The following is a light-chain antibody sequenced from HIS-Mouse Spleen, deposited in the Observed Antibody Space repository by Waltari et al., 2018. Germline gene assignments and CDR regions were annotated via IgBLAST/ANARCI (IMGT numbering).Light chain of an antibody. V-gene: IGLV3-21*03. CDR3: QVWDSSSDHVV. Sequence: SYVLTQPPSVSVAPGKPARINCGGNNIGSKRVHWYQQKPGQATVLVVYDDSDRTSGIPERFSGSNSGNTATLTICRVEAGDEADYYCQVWDSSSDHVVFGGGTKLTVL. CDR2: DDS. J-gene: IGLJ2*01. CDR1: NIGSKR.